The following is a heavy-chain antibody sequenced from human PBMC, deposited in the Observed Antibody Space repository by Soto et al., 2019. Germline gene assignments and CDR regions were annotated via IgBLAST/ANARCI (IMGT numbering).Heavy chain of an antibody. CDR1: GYTFTSYP. CDR3: ARMVRGVITHYYYYGMDV. Sequence: APVKFSCTASGYTFTSYPIGWVHQAPEQGLEWMGWISAYNGNTNYAQKLQGRVTMTTDTSTSTAYMELRSLRSDDTAVYYCARMVRGVITHYYYYGMDVWGQGTTVTVSS. V-gene: IGHV1-18*04. J-gene: IGHJ6*02. D-gene: IGHD3-10*01. CDR2: ISAYNGNT.